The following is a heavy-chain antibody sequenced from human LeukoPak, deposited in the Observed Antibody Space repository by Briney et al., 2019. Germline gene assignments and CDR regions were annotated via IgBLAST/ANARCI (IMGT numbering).Heavy chain of an antibody. CDR3: ARGGAYVADGLDI. CDR1: GYTFSGYY. D-gene: IGHD3-16*01. CDR2: INPNSGDT. V-gene: IGHV1-2*06. Sequence: ASVNVSRMASGYTFSGYYMHWVRQAPGQGLEWMGRINPNSGDTHYAQKFQGRVTMTRDTPIITAYMELSGLSSDDTSVFYCARGGAYVADGLDIW. J-gene: IGHJ3*02.